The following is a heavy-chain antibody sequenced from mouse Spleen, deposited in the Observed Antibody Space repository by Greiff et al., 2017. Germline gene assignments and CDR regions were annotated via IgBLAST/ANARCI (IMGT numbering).Heavy chain of an antibody. Sequence: EVQLVESGGGLVKRGGSLKLSCAASGFTFSSYAMSWVRQTPEKRLEWVATISSGGGNTYYPDSVKGRFTISRDNAKNTLYLQMSSLKSEDTAMYYCARHYDYDWFAYWGQGTLVTVSA. J-gene: IGHJ3*01. CDR2: ISSGGGNT. CDR3: ARHYDYDWFAY. D-gene: IGHD2-4*01. V-gene: IGHV5-9-3*01. CDR1: GFTFSSYA.